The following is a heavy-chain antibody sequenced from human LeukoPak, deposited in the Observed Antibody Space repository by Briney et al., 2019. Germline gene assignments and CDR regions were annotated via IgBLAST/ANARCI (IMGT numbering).Heavy chain of an antibody. CDR2: ISSSSSYI. CDR1: GFTFSSYS. CDR3: ASPLRVAGTGGSDY. J-gene: IGHJ4*02. V-gene: IGHV3-21*01. D-gene: IGHD6-19*01. Sequence: PGGSLRLSCAASGFTFSSYSMNWVRQAPGKGLEWVSSISSSSSYIYYADSVKGRFTISRDNAKNSLYLQMNSLRAEDTAVYYCASPLRVAGTGGSDYWGQGTLVTVSS.